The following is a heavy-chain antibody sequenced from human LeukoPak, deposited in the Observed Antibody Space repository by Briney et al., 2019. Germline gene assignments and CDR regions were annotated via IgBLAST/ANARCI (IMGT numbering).Heavy chain of an antibody. D-gene: IGHD5-12*01. V-gene: IGHV1-18*01. CDR2: ISAYNGNT. Sequence: GASVKVSSKASGYTFTSYDINWVRQATGQGLEWMGWISAYNGNTNYAQKLQGRVTMTTDTSTSIAYMELRSLRSDDTAVYYCARSYATNWFDPWGQGTLVAVSS. J-gene: IGHJ5*02. CDR3: ARSYATNWFDP. CDR1: GYTFTSYD.